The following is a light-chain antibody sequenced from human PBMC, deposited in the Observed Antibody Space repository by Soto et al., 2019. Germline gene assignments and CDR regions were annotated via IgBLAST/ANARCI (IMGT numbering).Light chain of an antibody. CDR2: EGS. V-gene: IGLV2-23*01. J-gene: IGLJ1*01. CDR3: CSYAGSSTYV. Sequence: QSVLTQPASVSGSPGQSITISCTGTSXDVGNYDLVSWYQQLPGKAPKFILYEGSKRPSGVSNRFPGSKSGNTASLTISGLQAEDEADYYCCSYAGSSTYVFGTGTKITVL. CDR1: SXDVGNYDL.